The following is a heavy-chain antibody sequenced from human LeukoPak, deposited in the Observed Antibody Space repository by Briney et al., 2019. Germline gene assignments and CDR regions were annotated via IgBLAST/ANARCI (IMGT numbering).Heavy chain of an antibody. Sequence: GGSLRLSCAASGFTFRKYWMLWVRQAPGKGLESVTRINTDGTVTTYADSVKGRFTVSRDNADNTMFLQMNSVRDEDTAVYYCATKQWLAPPPDSWGQGTPVTVSS. D-gene: IGHD6-19*01. J-gene: IGHJ4*02. CDR2: INTDGTVT. CDR3: ATKQWLAPPPDS. V-gene: IGHV3-74*01. CDR1: GFTFRKYW.